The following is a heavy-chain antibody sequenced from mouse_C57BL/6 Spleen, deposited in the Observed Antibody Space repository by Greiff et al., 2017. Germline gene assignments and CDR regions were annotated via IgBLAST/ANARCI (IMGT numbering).Heavy chain of an antibody. J-gene: IGHJ3*01. CDR3: ARGDGNYPGFAD. Sequence: QVQLQQPGAELVRPGSSVKLSCKASGYTFTSYWMDWVKQRPGQGLEWIGNIYPSDSETPSNQKFKDKATLTVAKSSRPAYMQLSSMTSEYSAVYYSARGDGNYPGFADWGQGTLVTVSA. V-gene: IGHV1-61*01. CDR2: IYPSDSET. D-gene: IGHD2-1*01. CDR1: GYTFTSYW.